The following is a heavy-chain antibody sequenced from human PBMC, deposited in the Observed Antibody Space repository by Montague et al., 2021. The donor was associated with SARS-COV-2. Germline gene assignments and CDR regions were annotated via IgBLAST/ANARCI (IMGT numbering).Heavy chain of an antibody. D-gene: IGHD4-11*01. CDR1: GRSISTDHY. J-gene: IGHJ5*02. CDR3: ASQVAYLDYFDP. Sequence: SETLSLTCTVSGRSISTDHYWGCIRQPPGKGLEWIGSIHHSGNTYYNPSLKSRLTISIDTSKNQFSLKLTSLTAADTAVYYCASQVAYLDYFDPWGQGTLVTVSS. CDR2: IHHSGNT. V-gene: IGHV4-38-2*02.